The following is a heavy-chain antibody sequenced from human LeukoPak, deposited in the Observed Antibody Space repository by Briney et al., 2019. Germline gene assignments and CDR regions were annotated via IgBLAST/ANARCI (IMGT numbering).Heavy chain of an antibody. Sequence: QPGGSLRLSCTASGFTFSSYAMNWVRQAPGKGLEWVSYIGTSDSSTYYVDAVKGRFTFSRDTSKNMLYLQMNSLRAEDTAVYYCAKGQLIPLDYWGQGTLVTVSS. CDR1: GFTFSSYA. V-gene: IGHV3-23*01. CDR3: AKGQLIPLDY. CDR2: IGTSDSST. J-gene: IGHJ4*02.